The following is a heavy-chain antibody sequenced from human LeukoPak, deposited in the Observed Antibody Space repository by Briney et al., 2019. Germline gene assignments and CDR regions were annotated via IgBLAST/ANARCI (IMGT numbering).Heavy chain of an antibody. J-gene: IGHJ5*02. Sequence: SETLSLTCTVSGGSISSYYWSWIRQPAGKGLEWIGSIYYSGSTYYNPSLKSRVTISVDTSKNQFSLKLSSVTAADTAVYYCARHPTTNFWSGYYGGWFDPWGQGTLVTVSS. CDR1: GGSISSYY. CDR2: IYYSGST. CDR3: ARHPTTNFWSGYYGGWFDP. V-gene: IGHV4-59*05. D-gene: IGHD3-3*01.